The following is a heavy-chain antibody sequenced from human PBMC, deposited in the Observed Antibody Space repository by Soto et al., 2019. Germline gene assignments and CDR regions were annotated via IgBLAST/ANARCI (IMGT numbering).Heavy chain of an antibody. D-gene: IGHD2-15*01. Sequence: ASVKVSCKASGDIFTAYSMPWVRQAPGQGLEWMGVVNPSGGSPSYAQKVQGGISMARDTSTSTVYMDLSSLTSEETAVYYCAREENCSDGICYSE. V-gene: IGHV1-46*04. CDR2: VNPSGGSP. CDR3: AREENCSDGICYSE. CDR1: GDIFTAYS. J-gene: IGHJ1*01.